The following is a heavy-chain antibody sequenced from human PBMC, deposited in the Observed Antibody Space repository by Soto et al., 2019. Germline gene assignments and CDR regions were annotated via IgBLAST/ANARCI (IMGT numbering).Heavy chain of an antibody. CDR2: IYTSGST. D-gene: IGHD6-13*01. CDR3: ARAGSSSSLGRGYYYYYYGMDV. Sequence: SETLSLTCTVSGGSISSYYWSWIRQPAGKGLEWIGRIYTSGSTNYNPSLKSRVTMSVDTSKNQFSLKLSSVTAADTAVYYCARAGSSSSLGRGYYYYYYGMDVWGQGTTVTGSS. CDR1: GGSISSYY. J-gene: IGHJ6*02. V-gene: IGHV4-4*07.